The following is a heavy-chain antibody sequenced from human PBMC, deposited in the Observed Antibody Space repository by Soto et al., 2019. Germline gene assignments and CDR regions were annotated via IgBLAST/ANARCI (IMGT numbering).Heavy chain of an antibody. D-gene: IGHD4-17*01. Sequence: QVQLVQSGAEVKKPGASVKVSCKASGYTFTSYDINWVRQATGQGLEWMGWMNPNSGNTGYAQKFQGRVTMTRNTSISTAYMELSSMRSEDSALYHCARSTNDYGDRHSGQGTLVTVSS. CDR2: MNPNSGNT. CDR1: GYTFTSYD. CDR3: ARSTNDYGDRH. V-gene: IGHV1-8*01. J-gene: IGHJ4*02.